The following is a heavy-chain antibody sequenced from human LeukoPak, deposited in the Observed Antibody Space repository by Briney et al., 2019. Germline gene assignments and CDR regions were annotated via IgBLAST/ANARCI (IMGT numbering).Heavy chain of an antibody. CDR2: ISGRSSTI. CDR1: AFTFSDYS. V-gene: IGHV3-48*01. CDR3: ARDRIKSGSYYFDY. Sequence: PGGCLRLSFAASAFTFSDYSMNWGRQAPGKGLEWVSYISGRSSTIHYADSVKGRFTISRDNANNSMYLQMNSLRAEDTAVYYCARDRIKSGSYYFDYWGQGTLVTVSS. D-gene: IGHD1-26*01. J-gene: IGHJ4*02.